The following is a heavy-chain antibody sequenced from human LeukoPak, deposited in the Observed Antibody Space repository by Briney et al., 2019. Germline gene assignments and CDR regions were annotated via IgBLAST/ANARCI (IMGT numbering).Heavy chain of an antibody. CDR3: TVGALQGAFDI. Sequence: GGSLRLSCAASGFTFSNAWMSWVRQAPGKGLEWVGRIKSKTDGGTTDYAAPVKGRFTISRDDSKNTLYLQMNSLKTDDTAVYYCTVGALQGAFDIWSQGTMVTVSS. J-gene: IGHJ3*02. CDR1: GFTFSNAW. CDR2: IKSKTDGGTT. D-gene: IGHD1-26*01. V-gene: IGHV3-15*01.